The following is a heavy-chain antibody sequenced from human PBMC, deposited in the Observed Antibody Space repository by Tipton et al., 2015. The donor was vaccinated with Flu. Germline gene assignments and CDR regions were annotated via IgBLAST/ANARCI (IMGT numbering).Heavy chain of an antibody. J-gene: IGHJ3*02. Sequence: TLSLTCTVSGGSISSSSYYWGWIRQPPGKGLEWIGSIYYSGSTYYNPSLKSRVTISVDTSKNQFSLKLSSVTAADTAVYYCARDGGSSGWYEGSDAFDIWGQGTMVTVSS. CDR1: GGSISSSSYY. CDR2: IYYSGST. CDR3: ARDGGSSGWYEGSDAFDI. V-gene: IGHV4-39*02. D-gene: IGHD6-19*01.